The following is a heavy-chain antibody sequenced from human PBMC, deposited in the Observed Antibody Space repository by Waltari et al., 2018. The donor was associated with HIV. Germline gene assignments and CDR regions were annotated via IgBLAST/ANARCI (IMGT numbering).Heavy chain of an antibody. J-gene: IGHJ4*02. D-gene: IGHD3-16*01. CDR2: ISWNSGTI. V-gene: IGHV3-9*01. CDR3: AKDMALAWRGEYYFDY. Sequence: EVQLEESGGGLVQPGRSLRLSCVASGFTCDDYAMHWVRQAPGKGLEWVSGISWNSGTIGYAVSVKGRFTISRDNAKNSLYLQMNSLRAEDTAFYYCAKDMALAWRGEYYFDYWGQGTLVTVSS. CDR1: GFTCDDYA.